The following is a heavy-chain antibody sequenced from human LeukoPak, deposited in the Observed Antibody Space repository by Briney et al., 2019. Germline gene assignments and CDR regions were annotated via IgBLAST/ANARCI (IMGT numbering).Heavy chain of an antibody. CDR2: IHTDGNT. J-gene: IGHJ4*02. Sequence: SSGTLSLTCLVSGGSINPYHWSWIRQPAGGGLQWLGQIHTDGNTNYNPSLKSRLAMSVDTSKNQFSLDLSSVTAADTAVYYCAGRAQTTGWSFDFWGQGALVTVSS. CDR1: GGSINPYH. D-gene: IGHD6-19*01. CDR3: AGRAQTTGWSFDF. V-gene: IGHV4-4*07.